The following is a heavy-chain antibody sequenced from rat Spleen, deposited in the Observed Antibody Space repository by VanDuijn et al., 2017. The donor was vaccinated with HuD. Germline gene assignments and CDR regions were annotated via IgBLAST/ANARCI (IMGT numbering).Heavy chain of an antibody. Sequence: EVQLVESDGGLVQPGGSLKLSCAASGFIFSDHYVAWVRQTPTKGLEWVATINYDGRSTFYRDSVRARFTIFRDNAKSILYLQMDSLQSEDTATYYCTRDKNYYDGIYLLYNWFAYWGQGTLVTVSS. D-gene: IGHD1-12*02. CDR3: TRDKNYYDGIYLLYNWFAY. V-gene: IGHV5-20*01. CDR2: INYDGRST. CDR1: GFIFSDHY. J-gene: IGHJ3*01.